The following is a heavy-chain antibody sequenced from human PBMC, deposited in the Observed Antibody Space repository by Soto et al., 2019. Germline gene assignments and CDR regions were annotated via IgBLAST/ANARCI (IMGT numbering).Heavy chain of an antibody. D-gene: IGHD3-22*01. CDR1: GDTLSTYY. CDR3: ARGVGYSDSSGYPFDY. Sequence: VQLVQSGAEVKRPGASVKISCKASGDTLSTYYMHWARQAPGQGLEWMGIINPRSGKTNYPQKFQGRVTITRDTSTTTVYMELSTLRSEDTAMYYCARGVGYSDSSGYPFDYWGQGTRVTVSS. V-gene: IGHV1-46*03. J-gene: IGHJ4*02. CDR2: INPRSGKT.